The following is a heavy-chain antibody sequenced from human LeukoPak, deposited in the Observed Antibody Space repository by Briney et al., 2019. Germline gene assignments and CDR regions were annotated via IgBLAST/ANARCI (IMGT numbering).Heavy chain of an antibody. CDR3: AREDYYDSSGYDY. J-gene: IGHJ4*02. D-gene: IGHD3-22*01. Sequence: GGSLRLSCAASGFTFRSYAMTWVRQAPGKGLEWVSSISSRSSYIYYADSVKGQFTISRDNAKNSLYLQMNSLRAEDTAVYYCAREDYYDSSGYDYWGQGTLVTVSS. CDR1: GFTFRSYA. CDR2: ISSRSSYI. V-gene: IGHV3-21*06.